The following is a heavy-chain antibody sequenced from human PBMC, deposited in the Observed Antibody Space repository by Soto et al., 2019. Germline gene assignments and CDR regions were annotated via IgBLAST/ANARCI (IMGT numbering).Heavy chain of an antibody. CDR1: GFTFSSYG. CDR2: ISYDGSNK. V-gene: IGHV3-30*18. D-gene: IGHD4-17*01. CDR3: AKEVHDYGDAEAFAY. J-gene: IGHJ4*02. Sequence: QVQLVESGGGVVQPGRSLRLSCAASGFTFSSYGMHWVRQAPGKGLEWVAVISYDGSNKYYAYSVKGRFTISRDNSKHTLYLQMNSLRAEDTAVYYCAKEVHDYGDAEAFAYWGQGTLVTVGS.